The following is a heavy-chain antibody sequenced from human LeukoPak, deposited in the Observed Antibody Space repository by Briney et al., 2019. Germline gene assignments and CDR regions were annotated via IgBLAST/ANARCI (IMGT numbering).Heavy chain of an antibody. CDR2: VNPSGNT. Sequence: ASVKVSCKASGYTFTNYDINWVRPAAGQGLEWTGWVNPSGNTGYTPTFQSRVTITRNTSISKAYMELSSLRSEDTAVYYCARVTYSSPDYWGQRTLVTVSS. D-gene: IGHD6-13*01. CDR3: ARVTYSSPDY. CDR1: GYTFTNYD. J-gene: IGHJ4*02. V-gene: IGHV1-8*03.